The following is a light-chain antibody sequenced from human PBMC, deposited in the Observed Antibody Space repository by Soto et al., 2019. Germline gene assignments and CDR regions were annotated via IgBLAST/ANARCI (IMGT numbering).Light chain of an antibody. Sequence: DIQMTQSPSTLSASVGDRVTITCRASQSISSWLAWYQQKPGKAPKLLIYKASSLQSEVPSRFSGSGSGTEFTLTITSLQPDDFGVYYCQQYKSSSTFGQGTRLEI. J-gene: IGKJ5*01. V-gene: IGKV1-5*03. CDR1: QSISSW. CDR3: QQYKSSST. CDR2: KAS.